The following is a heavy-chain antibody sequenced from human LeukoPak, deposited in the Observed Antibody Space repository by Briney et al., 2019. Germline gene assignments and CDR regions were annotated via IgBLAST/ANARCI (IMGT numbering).Heavy chain of an antibody. CDR1: GFTVSSNY. V-gene: IGHV3-23*01. J-gene: IGHJ4*02. D-gene: IGHD5-12*01. CDR2: ISGSGGST. Sequence: GGSLRLSCAASGFTVSSNYMSWVRQAPGKGLEWVSAISGSGGSTYYADSVKGRFTISRDNSKNTLYLQMNSLRAEDTAVYYCAKRPGFASGSGAGYWGQGTLVTVSS. CDR3: AKRPGFASGSGAGY.